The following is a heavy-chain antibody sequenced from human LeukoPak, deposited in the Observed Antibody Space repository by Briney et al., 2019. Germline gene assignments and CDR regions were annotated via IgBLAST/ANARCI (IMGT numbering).Heavy chain of an antibody. CDR1: GFTFSDYY. J-gene: IGHJ3*02. CDR2: ISSSGSTI. Sequence: GGSLRLSCAASGFTFSDYYMSWIRQAPGKGLEWVSYISSSGSTIYYADSVKGRFTISRDNAKNSLYLQMNSLRAEDTAVYYCARDDSSSDDAFDIWGQGTMVTVPS. V-gene: IGHV3-11*01. D-gene: IGHD6-6*01. CDR3: ARDDSSSDDAFDI.